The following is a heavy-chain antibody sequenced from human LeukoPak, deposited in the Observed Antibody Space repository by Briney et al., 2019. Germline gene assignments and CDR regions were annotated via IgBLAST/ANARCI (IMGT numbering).Heavy chain of an antibody. CDR3: AGRPGDPHLHAFDI. CDR1: GGSMSPYH. CDR2: IYYIGSI. D-gene: IGHD4-17*01. Sequence: SETLSLTCTVSGGSMSPYHWGWIRQPPGKGLEWTGYIYYIGSINYNPSLKSRVTISVDTSKKQFSLKLSAVTAAHTARCDCAGRPGDPHLHAFDIWGQGTMVTVSS. V-gene: IGHV4-59*08. J-gene: IGHJ3*02.